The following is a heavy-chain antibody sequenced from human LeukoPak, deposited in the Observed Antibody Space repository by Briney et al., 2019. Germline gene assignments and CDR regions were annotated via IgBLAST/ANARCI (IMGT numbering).Heavy chain of an antibody. CDR1: GGSISSGDYY. J-gene: IGHJ5*02. CDR3: AREPYDILISYPRRWFDP. CDR2: IYYSGST. Sequence: SETLSLTCTVSGGSISSGDYYWSWIRQPPGKGLEWIGYIYYSGSTYYNPSLKSRVTISVDTSKNQFSLKLSSVTAADTAVYYCAREPYDILISYPRRWFDPWGQGTLVTVSS. D-gene: IGHD3-9*01. V-gene: IGHV4-30-4*01.